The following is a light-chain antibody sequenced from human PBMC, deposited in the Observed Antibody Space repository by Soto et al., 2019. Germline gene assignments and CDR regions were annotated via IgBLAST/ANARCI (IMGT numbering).Light chain of an antibody. CDR3: QQYNNWPPDRT. V-gene: IGKV3-15*01. Sequence: ELVMTQSPATLSVSTGERATLSCRASQSVGNNLAWYQQKPGQAPKLLISVASTRTTGIPARLSGSGSGTECTLTISSLQPEDFAIYYCQQYNNWPPDRTFGQGTKVEIK. CDR2: VAS. CDR1: QSVGNN. J-gene: IGKJ1*01.